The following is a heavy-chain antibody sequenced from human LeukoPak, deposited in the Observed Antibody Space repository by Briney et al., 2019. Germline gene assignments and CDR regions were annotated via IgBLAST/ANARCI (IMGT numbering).Heavy chain of an antibody. CDR2: MYYRGDT. D-gene: IGHD5-24*01. Sequence: PSETLSLTCTVSGGSISNSSSSGYYWGWIRQPPGKGLEWIGSMYYRGDTYSSPSLKSRVTLSLDTSKNQFSRNLNSVTAADTAVYYCAGHEGGWAQSPLENWGQGTLVTVSS. CDR1: GGSISNSSSSGYY. V-gene: IGHV4-39*01. J-gene: IGHJ4*02. CDR3: AGHEGGWAQSPLEN.